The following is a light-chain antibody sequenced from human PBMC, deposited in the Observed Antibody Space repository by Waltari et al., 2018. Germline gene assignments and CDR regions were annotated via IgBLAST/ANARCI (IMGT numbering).Light chain of an antibody. V-gene: IGLV3-19*01. CDR2: GQD. Sequence: SSELTQDPAVSVALGQTVSITCQGDSRRRYYSSWYQQRPGQAPILILYGQDNRTSGIPDRFSGSTSGNTASLTITGAQAEDEADYYCLSRDTTSTRVFGGGTRLTV. CDR1: SRRRYY. CDR3: LSRDTTSTRV. J-gene: IGLJ3*02.